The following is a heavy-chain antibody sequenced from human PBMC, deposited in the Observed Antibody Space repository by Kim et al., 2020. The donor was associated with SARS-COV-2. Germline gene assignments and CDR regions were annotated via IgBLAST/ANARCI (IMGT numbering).Heavy chain of an antibody. D-gene: IGHD6-13*01. J-gene: IGHJ4*02. CDR3: AKGPYSSSWYGYFDY. V-gene: IGHV3-9*01. Sequence: DSVKGRFTISRDNAKNSLYLQMNSLRAEDTALYYCAKGPYSSSWYGYFDYWGQGTLVTVSS.